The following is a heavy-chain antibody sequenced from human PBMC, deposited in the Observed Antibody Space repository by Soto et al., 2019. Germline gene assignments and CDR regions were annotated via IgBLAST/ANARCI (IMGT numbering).Heavy chain of an antibody. CDR2: INQDGSKT. D-gene: IGHD3-22*01. J-gene: IGHJ4*02. CDR3: ARGGYTSSNYWVF. V-gene: IGHV3-7*05. Sequence: EVQLVESGGGLVQPGGSLRLSCETSGFAFSDLWLTWARQAPGKGPEWVANINQDGSKTYYVDSVMGRFTVSRDNAKNSLYLQIDSLRAEDTAVYYCARGGYTSSNYWVFWGQGTLVSVSS. CDR1: GFAFSDLW.